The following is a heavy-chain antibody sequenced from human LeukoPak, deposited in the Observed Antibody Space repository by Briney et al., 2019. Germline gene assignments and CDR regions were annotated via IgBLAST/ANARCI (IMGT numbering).Heavy chain of an antibody. V-gene: IGHV3-30*02. CDR3: AKDRYGGSDY. CDR2: IRYDGSNK. CDR1: GFTFSSYG. Sequence: GGSLRLSCAASGFTFSSYGMHWVRQAPGKGLEWVAFIRYDGSNKYYADSAKGRFTISRDNSKNTLYLQMNSLRAEDTAVYYCAKDRYGGSDYWGQGTLVTVSS. J-gene: IGHJ4*02. D-gene: IGHD4-23*01.